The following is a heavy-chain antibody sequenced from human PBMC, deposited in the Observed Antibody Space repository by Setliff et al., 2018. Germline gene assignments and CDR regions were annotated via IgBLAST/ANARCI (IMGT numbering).Heavy chain of an antibody. CDR3: ARVYSGYDPNHYFDY. CDR2: ISSSSSTI. CDR1: GFTFSSYS. V-gene: IGHV3-48*01. D-gene: IGHD5-12*01. Sequence: GGSLRLSCAASGFTFSSYSMNWVRQAPGKGLEWVSYISSSSSTIYYADSVKGRFTISRDNAKNSLYLQMNSLGAEDTAVYYCARVYSGYDPNHYFDYWGQGTLVTVS. J-gene: IGHJ4*02.